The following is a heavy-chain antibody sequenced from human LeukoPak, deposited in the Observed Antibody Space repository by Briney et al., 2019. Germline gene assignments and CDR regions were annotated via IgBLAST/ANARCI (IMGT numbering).Heavy chain of an antibody. D-gene: IGHD2-15*01. CDR1: GGTFSSYA. J-gene: IGHJ5*02. CDR3: ARSAVVAAVIDNWFDP. CDR2: IIPIFGTA. V-gene: IGHV1-69*13. Sequence: ASVKVSCKASGGTFSSYAISWVRQAPGQGLEWMGGIIPIFGTANYAQKFQGRVTITADESTSTAYMELSSLRSEDTAVYYCARSAVVAAVIDNWFDPWGQGTLVTVSS.